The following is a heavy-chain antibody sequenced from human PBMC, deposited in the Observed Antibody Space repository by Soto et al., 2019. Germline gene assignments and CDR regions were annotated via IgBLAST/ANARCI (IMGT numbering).Heavy chain of an antibody. CDR2: IYRSGST. CDR3: ATNSYSSLGV. CDR1: SGSISNDNW. Sequence: QVQLQESGPGLVKPSGTLSLTCAVSSGSISNDNWWNWVRQPPGKGLEWIGEIYRSGSTNYNPSLKSRVTISVDKSTNQFSLQLSSVTAADTAVYYCATNSYSSLGVWGQGTTVTVSS. V-gene: IGHV4-4*02. J-gene: IGHJ6*02.